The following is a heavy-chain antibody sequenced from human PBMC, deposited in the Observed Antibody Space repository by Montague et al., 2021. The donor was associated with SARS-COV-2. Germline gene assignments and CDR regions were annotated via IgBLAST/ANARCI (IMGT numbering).Heavy chain of an antibody. J-gene: IGHJ4*02. Sequence: SETLSLTCTVSGGSISSFYWSWFRQPPGKGLEWIGYISDSGSTNYNPSLTSRVTMSVDTSKNRFSLKVNSVTAADTAVYYCARHYSATLPAVYWGQGTLSPSP. CDR2: ISDSGST. CDR1: GGSISSFY. CDR3: ARHYSATLPAVY. V-gene: IGHV4-59*08. D-gene: IGHD2-15*01.